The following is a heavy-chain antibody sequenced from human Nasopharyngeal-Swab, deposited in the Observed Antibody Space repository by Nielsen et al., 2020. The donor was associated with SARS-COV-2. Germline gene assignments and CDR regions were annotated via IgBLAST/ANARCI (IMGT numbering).Heavy chain of an antibody. CDR2: ISGSGGST. D-gene: IGHD3-10*01. J-gene: IGHJ4*02. Sequence: GESLKISCAAPGSTFSSYAMSWVRQAPGKGLEWVSAISGSGGSTYYADSVKGRFTISRDNSKNTLYLQMNSLRAEDTAVYYCAKQLLWFGELLDMFDYWGQGTLVTVSS. CDR1: GSTFSSYA. CDR3: AKQLLWFGELLDMFDY. V-gene: IGHV3-23*01.